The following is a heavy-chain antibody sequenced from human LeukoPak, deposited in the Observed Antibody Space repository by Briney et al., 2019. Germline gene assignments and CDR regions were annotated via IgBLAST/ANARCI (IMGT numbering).Heavy chain of an antibody. Sequence: GESLKISCKGSGYSFTSYWIGWVRQMPGKGLEGMGIIYPGDSDTRYSPSFQGQVTISADKSISTAYLQWSSLKASDSAMYYCARAAMVRGVIGWFDPWGQGTLVTVPS. V-gene: IGHV5-51*01. D-gene: IGHD3-10*01. CDR2: IYPGDSDT. J-gene: IGHJ5*02. CDR3: ARAAMVRGVIGWFDP. CDR1: GYSFTSYW.